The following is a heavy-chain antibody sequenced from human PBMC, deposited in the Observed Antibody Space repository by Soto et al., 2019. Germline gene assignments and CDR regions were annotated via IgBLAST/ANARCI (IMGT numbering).Heavy chain of an antibody. Sequence: QLVESGGDVVQPGRSLRLSCAASGFTFSNYGIHWVRQAPGKGLEWVAVISHDGNKEYYADSVKGRFTVSRDNSKKTVYLQMNSLRAEDTAVYYCAKAGGDCSGGSCYSGQGDYWGQGTLVTVSS. D-gene: IGHD2-15*01. CDR2: ISHDGNKE. CDR1: GFTFSNYG. V-gene: IGHV3-30*18. J-gene: IGHJ4*02. CDR3: AKAGGDCSGGSCYSGQGDY.